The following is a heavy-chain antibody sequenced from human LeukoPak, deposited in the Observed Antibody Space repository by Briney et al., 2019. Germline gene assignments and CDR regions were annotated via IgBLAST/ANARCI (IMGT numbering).Heavy chain of an antibody. CDR3: ARGGSDS. Sequence: GGSLRLSCAASGFTFSRYTMNWVRQAPGKGLEWVSSISGSSTYIYYADSEKGQFAISRDNAKNSMYLQMSSLRAEDTAVYFCARGGSDSWGQGTLVTVSS. CDR1: GFTFSRYT. J-gene: IGHJ4*02. V-gene: IGHV3-21*01. CDR2: ISGSSTYI.